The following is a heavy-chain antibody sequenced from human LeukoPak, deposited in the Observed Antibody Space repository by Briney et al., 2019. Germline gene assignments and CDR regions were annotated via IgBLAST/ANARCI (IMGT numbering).Heavy chain of an antibody. CDR2: IYYSGST. D-gene: IGHD1-26*01. CDR3: ASTGGSYLGDAFDI. V-gene: IGHV4-59*06. CDR1: GGSISSYY. J-gene: IGHJ3*02. Sequence: SETLSLTCTVSGGSISSYYWSWIRQPPGKGLEWIGYIYYSGSTYYNPSLKSRVTISVDTSKNQFSLKLSSVTAADTAVYYCASTGGSYLGDAFDIWGQGTMVTVSS.